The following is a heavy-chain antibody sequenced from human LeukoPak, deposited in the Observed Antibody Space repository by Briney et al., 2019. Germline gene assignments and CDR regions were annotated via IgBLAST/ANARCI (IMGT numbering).Heavy chain of an antibody. CDR1: GFIFKNHA. CDR3: ARGHYGLDV. Sequence: GGSLRLSCAASGFIFKNHAMSWVRQAPGKGLEWVSYISRSSGSGIYYADSVKGRFTISRDDAMKSLYLQMHSLRAEDTAVYYCARGHYGLDVWGQGTTVTVS. CDR2: ISRSSGSGI. V-gene: IGHV3-11*01. J-gene: IGHJ6*02.